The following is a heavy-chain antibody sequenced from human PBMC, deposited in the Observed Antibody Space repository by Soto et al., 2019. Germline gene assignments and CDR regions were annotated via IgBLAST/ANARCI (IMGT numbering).Heavy chain of an antibody. Sequence: SDTLSLTCTVSGGSVSSSSCYWGLIRQPPGKGLEWIGSIYYSGSTYYNPSLKSRVTISVDTSKSQFSLKLSSVTAADTAVYYCARHCPDIEAAIDWGDFFDYWGQGTVVTVS. J-gene: IGHJ4*02. CDR1: GGSVSSSSCY. D-gene: IGHD5-12*01. V-gene: IGHV4-39*01. CDR2: IYYSGST. CDR3: ARHCPDIEAAIDWGDFFDY.